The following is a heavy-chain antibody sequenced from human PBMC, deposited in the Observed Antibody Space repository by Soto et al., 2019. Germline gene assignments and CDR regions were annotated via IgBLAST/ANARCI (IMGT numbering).Heavy chain of an antibody. V-gene: IGHV4-39*07. CDR1: GGYISSSSYY. D-gene: IGHD4-17*01. J-gene: IGHJ5*02. CDR3: AKSYGPTDTWFDP. CDR2: IYYSGST. Sequence: SETLSLTCTVSGGYISSSSYYWGWIRQHPGKGLEWIGSIYYSGSTNYKPTLKSRVTITVDTSKNQFSLKLSSVTAADTSVYYCAKSYGPTDTWFDPWGQGTLVTVSS.